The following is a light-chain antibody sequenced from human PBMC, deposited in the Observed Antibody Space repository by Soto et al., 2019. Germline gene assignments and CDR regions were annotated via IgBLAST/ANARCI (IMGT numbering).Light chain of an antibody. CDR1: SNDVGGYNY. Sequence: QSALTQPASVSRSPGQSITISCTGTSNDVGGYNYVSWYQQHPGKAPKLMIYEVSNRPSGVSNRFSGSKSGNTASLTISGLQAEDEADYYCNSYTSSSTWVFGGGTKLTVL. CDR2: EVS. J-gene: IGLJ3*02. V-gene: IGLV2-14*01. CDR3: NSYTSSSTWV.